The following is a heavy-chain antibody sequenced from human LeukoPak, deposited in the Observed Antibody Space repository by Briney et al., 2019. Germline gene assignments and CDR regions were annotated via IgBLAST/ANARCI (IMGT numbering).Heavy chain of an antibody. Sequence: ASVKVSCKASGYTFTSYGISWVRQAPGQGLEWMGRIIPILGIANYAQKFQGRVTITADKSTSTAYMELSSLRSEDTAVYYCARVTVGARGYDAFDIWGQGTMVTVSS. J-gene: IGHJ3*02. CDR3: ARVTVGARGYDAFDI. CDR2: IIPILGIA. D-gene: IGHD1-26*01. CDR1: GYTFTSYG. V-gene: IGHV1-69*04.